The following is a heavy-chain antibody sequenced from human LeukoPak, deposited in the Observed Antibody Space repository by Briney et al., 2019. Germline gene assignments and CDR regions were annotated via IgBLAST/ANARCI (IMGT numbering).Heavy chain of an antibody. CDR3: AKDEKPDAKWNIDY. D-gene: IGHD1/OR15-1a*01. CDR1: GFSFSTYT. Sequence: GGSLRLSCAASGFSFSTYTMSWVRQAPGKGLEWVSGITGDSGRTVYADSVKGRFTISRDNSKNTVWLQMNSLRAEDMAVYYCAKDEKPDAKWNIDYWGQGTLVTVSS. V-gene: IGHV3-23*01. J-gene: IGHJ4*02. CDR2: ITGDSGRT.